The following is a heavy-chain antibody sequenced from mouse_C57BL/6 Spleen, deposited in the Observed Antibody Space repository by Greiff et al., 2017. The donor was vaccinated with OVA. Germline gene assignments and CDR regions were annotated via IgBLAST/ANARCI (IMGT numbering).Heavy chain of an antibody. V-gene: IGHV1-53*01. D-gene: IGHD1-1*01. CDR1: GYTFTSYW. CDR2: INPSNGGT. Sequence: QVQLQQPGTELVKPGASVKLSCKASGYTFTSYWMHWVKQRPGQGLEWIGNINPSNGGTNYNEKFKSKATLTVDKSSSTAYLQRSSLTSEDSAVYICATWSYYGGNEFAYWGQGTLVTVSA. CDR3: ATWSYYGGNEFAY. J-gene: IGHJ3*01.